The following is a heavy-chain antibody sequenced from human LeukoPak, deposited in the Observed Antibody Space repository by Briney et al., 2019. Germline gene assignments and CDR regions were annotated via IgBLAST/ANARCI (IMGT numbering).Heavy chain of an antibody. J-gene: IGHJ6*02. CDR3: ARHRAFMVSSGMDV. D-gene: IGHD3-10*01. CDR1: GGSISHYY. V-gene: IGHV4-59*01. CDR2: IYYGGST. Sequence: SETLSLTCTFSGGSISHYYWSWIRQPPGKGLEWIGYIYYGGSTNYNPSLKSRVTISVDTSKNQFSLKLSSVTAADTAVYYCARHRAFMVSSGMDVWGQGTTVTVSS.